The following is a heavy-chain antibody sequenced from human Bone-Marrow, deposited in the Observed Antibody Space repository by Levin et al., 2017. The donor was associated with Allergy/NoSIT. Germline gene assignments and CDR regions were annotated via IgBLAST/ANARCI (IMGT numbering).Heavy chain of an antibody. Sequence: GGSLRLSCEASGFTFLTYAMAWVRQAPGKGLEWVGLISYDGSFTFYGDSVKGRFTISRDNSNNTLFLQMDSLRAEDTAIYYCAKSPTLTGYYEWFDPWGQGTLVTVSS. CDR1: GFTFLTYA. CDR3: AKSPTLTGYYEWFDP. D-gene: IGHD3-9*01. CDR2: ISYDGSFT. V-gene: IGHV3-30*18. J-gene: IGHJ5*02.